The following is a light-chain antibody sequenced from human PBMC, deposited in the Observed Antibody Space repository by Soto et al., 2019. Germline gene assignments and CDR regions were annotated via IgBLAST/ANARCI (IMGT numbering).Light chain of an antibody. V-gene: IGKV4-1*01. CDR3: QQYHSDTRT. CDR2: WXS. Sequence: DIVMAPSPDSLPVSLGERATINCKSIQSFLXNNNYYLSLFQQKPGQAPKXXMDWXSTRGSGVPDRFSGSGSGTDFTLTINNLQAEDVAVYYCQQYHSDTRTFGQGTRLEIK. J-gene: IGKJ5*01. CDR1: QSFLXNNNYY.